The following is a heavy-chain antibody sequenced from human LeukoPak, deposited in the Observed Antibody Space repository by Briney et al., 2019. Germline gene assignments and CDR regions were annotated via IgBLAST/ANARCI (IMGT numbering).Heavy chain of an antibody. D-gene: IGHD3-3*01. CDR2: ISTPSGQT. Sequence: GASVKVSCKASGHTSTTYDIHWVRQAPGQSLEWMGWISTPSGQTEYSQKFQGRVTITRDTSASTAYLEVDSLGSEDTAVYYCAGTGAYYGWFDPWGQGTLVTVSS. CDR1: GHTSTTYD. CDR3: AGTGAYYGWFDP. J-gene: IGHJ5*02. V-gene: IGHV1-3*04.